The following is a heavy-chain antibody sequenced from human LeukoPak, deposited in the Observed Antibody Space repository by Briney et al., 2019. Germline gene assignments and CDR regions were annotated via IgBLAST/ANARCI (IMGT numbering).Heavy chain of an antibody. Sequence: PGGSLRLSCAASGFTFSSYAMSWVRQAPGKGLEWVSTISGSGGSTYYADSVKGRFPISRDNSKNTLYLQMNSLRAGDTAVYYCAKPSSIVATIRDYFDYWGQGTLVTVSS. CDR1: GFTFSSYA. V-gene: IGHV3-23*01. CDR2: ISGSGGST. D-gene: IGHD5-12*01. CDR3: AKPSSIVATIRDYFDY. J-gene: IGHJ4*02.